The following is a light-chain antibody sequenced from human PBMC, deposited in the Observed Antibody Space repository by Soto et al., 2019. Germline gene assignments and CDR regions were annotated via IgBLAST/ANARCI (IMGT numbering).Light chain of an antibody. CDR1: QSISSW. CDR2: KAS. Sequence: DIQMTQSPSTLSASVGDRVTITCRASQSISSWLAWYQQKPGKAPKLLIYKASSLESGVPSRFSGSGSGTEFTLTISSLQPDDFATYYCQQLNSYPPFGGGTKVDIK. CDR3: QQLNSYPP. J-gene: IGKJ4*01. V-gene: IGKV1-5*03.